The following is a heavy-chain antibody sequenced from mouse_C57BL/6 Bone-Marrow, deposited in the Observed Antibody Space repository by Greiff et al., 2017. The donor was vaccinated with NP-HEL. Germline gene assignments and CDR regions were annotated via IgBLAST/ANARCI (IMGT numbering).Heavy chain of an antibody. D-gene: IGHD1-1*01. CDR1: GFTFSDYY. Sequence: EVKLMESGGGLVQPGGSLKLSCAASGFTFSDYYMYWVRQTPEKRLEWVAYISNGGGSTYYPDTVKGRFTISSDNAKNTLYLQMSRLKSEDTAMYYCARHSPITTVVAKDFEVWGTGTTVTVSS. J-gene: IGHJ1*03. V-gene: IGHV5-12*01. CDR3: ARHSPITTVVAKDFEV. CDR2: ISNGGGST.